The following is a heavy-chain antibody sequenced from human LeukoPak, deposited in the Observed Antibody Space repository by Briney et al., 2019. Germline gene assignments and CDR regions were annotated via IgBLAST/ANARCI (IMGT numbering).Heavy chain of an antibody. Sequence: ASVKVSCKASGYTFTGYCMHWVRQAPGQGLEWMGWINPNSGGTNYAQKFQGRVTMTRDTSISTAYMELSRLRSDDTAVYYCARDAILRFLEWSGCWFDPWGQGTLVTVSS. CDR1: GYTFTGYC. D-gene: IGHD3-3*01. V-gene: IGHV1-2*02. CDR3: ARDAILRFLEWSGCWFDP. CDR2: INPNSGGT. J-gene: IGHJ5*02.